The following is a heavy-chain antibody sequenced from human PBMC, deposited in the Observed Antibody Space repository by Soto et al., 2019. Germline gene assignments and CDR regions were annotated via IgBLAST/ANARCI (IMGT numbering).Heavy chain of an antibody. J-gene: IGHJ6*02. CDR1: GDTFKNCV. CDR3: AAELGFGKLSVV. Sequence: QVQVVQSGVEVRRPGSSVKVSCKASGDTFKNCVISWVRQAPGQGLEWMGGIIPLFGTTDFAQRFQGRLTITTDESTNTAYIELSRLRSEDTATYYCAAELGFGKLSVVWGQGTKVIVSS. CDR2: IIPLFGTT. V-gene: IGHV1-69*01. D-gene: IGHD3-10*01.